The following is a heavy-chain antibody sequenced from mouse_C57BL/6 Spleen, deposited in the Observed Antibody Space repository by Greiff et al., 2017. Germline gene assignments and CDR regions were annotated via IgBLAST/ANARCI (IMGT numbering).Heavy chain of an antibody. CDR1: GYTFTSYW. Sequence: QVQLQQPGAELVMPGASVKLSCKASGYTFTSYWMHWVKQRPGQGLEWIGEIDPSDSYTNYNQKFKGKSTLTVDKSSSTAYMQLSSLTSEDSAVYYCARRTTTEYFDYWGQGTTLTVSS. V-gene: IGHV1-69*01. J-gene: IGHJ2*01. CDR3: ARRTTTEYFDY. CDR2: IDPSDSYT. D-gene: IGHD1-1*01.